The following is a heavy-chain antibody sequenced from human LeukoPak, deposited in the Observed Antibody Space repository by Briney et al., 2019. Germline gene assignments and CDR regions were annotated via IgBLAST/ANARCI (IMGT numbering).Heavy chain of an antibody. J-gene: IGHJ6*02. Sequence: GGSLRLSCAASGFTFSTYGMHWVRQAPGKGLEWVAVMWYDGSNKYYADSVKGRFTISRDNSKNTLYLQMISLRAEDTAVYYCARGGFQFHYYYGMDAWGQGTTVTVSS. CDR2: MWYDGSNK. CDR1: GFTFSTYG. V-gene: IGHV3-33*01. D-gene: IGHD2-21*01. CDR3: ARGGFQFHYYYGMDA.